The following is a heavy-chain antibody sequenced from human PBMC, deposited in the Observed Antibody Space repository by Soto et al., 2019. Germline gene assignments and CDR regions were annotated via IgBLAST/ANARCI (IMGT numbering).Heavy chain of an antibody. J-gene: IGHJ4*02. Sequence: SETLSLTCTVSGGSISSGDYYWSWIRQPPGKGLEWIGYIYYSGSTYYNPSLKSRVTIPVDTSKNQFSLKLSSVTAADTAVYYCARAPDIAAAGLDYWGQGTLVTVSS. D-gene: IGHD6-13*01. CDR3: ARAPDIAAAGLDY. CDR1: GGSISSGDYY. CDR2: IYYSGST. V-gene: IGHV4-30-4*01.